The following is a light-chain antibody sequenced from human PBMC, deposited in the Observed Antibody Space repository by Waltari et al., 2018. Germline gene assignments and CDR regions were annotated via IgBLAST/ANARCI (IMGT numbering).Light chain of an antibody. CDR1: GSDIAAYNY. CDR3: TSYAGSNIVV. J-gene: IGLJ2*01. V-gene: IGLV2-8*01. CDR2: EVS. Sequence: QSALTQPPSASGSPGQSVTIPCTGTGSDIAAYNYVSWYQQHPGKAPKLMIYEVSKRPSGAPDRFSGSKSGNTASLTVSGLQREDEADYYCTSYAGSNIVVFGGGTKLTVL.